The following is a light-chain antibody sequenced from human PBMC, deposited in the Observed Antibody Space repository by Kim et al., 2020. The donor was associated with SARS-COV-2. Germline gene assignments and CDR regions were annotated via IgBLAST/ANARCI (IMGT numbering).Light chain of an antibody. CDR2: KTS. Sequence: GDRVTITWQGSKKIIGWVAWYKQRPGGAPKLLIYKTSILESGVPSRVSGAGSGTEFSLTITGLRPDDFATYYCQQYKTEPWTFGQGTKMEIK. J-gene: IGKJ1*01. V-gene: IGKV1-5*03. CDR1: KKIIGW. CDR3: QQYKTEPWT.